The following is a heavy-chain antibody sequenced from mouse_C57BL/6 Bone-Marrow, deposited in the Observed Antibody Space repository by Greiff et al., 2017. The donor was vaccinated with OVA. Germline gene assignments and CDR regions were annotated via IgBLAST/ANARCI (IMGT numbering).Heavy chain of an antibody. D-gene: IGHD2-1*01. V-gene: IGHV14-4*01. CDR2: IDPENGDT. J-gene: IGHJ2*01. CDR3: TSYGNFDY. Sequence: LVESGAELVRPGASVKLSCTASGFNIKDDYMHWVKQRPEQGLEWIGWIDPENGDTEYASKFQGKATITADTSSNTAYLQLSSLTSEDTAVYYCTSYGNFDYWGQGTTRTVSS. CDR1: GFNIKDDY.